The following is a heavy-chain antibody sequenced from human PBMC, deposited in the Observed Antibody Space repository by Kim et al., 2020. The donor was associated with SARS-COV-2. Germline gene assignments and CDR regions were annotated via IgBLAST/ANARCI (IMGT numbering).Heavy chain of an antibody. V-gene: IGHV1-2*02. CDR1: GYTFTGYY. J-gene: IGHJ4*02. Sequence: ASVKFSCKASGYTFTGYYMHWVRQAPGQGLEWMGWINPNSGGTNYAQKFQGRVTMTRDTSISTAYMELSRLRSDDTAVYYCARDPSIAVAGTWWGQGTLVTVSS. CDR2: INPNSGGT. CDR3: ARDPSIAVAGTW. D-gene: IGHD6-19*01.